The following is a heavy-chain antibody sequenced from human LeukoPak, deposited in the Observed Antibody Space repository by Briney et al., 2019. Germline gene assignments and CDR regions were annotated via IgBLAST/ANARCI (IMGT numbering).Heavy chain of an antibody. V-gene: IGHV1-18*01. CDR2: ISAYNGNT. CDR3: ARDLPRYDYVWGSYREFDY. D-gene: IGHD3-16*02. CDR1: GYTFTSYG. Sequence: ASVKVSCKASGYTFTSYGISWVRQAPGQGLEWMGWISAYNGNTNYAQKLRGRVTMTTDTSTSTAYMELRSLRSDDTAVYYCARDLPRYDYVWGSYREFDYWGQGTLVTVSS. J-gene: IGHJ4*02.